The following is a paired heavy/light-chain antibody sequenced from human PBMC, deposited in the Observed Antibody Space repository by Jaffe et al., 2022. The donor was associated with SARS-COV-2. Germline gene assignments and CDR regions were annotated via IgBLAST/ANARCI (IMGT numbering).Light chain of an antibody. CDR3: QTWGTGIRV. J-gene: IGLJ3*02. V-gene: IGLV4-69*01. CDR1: SGHSGYA. CDR2: LNSDGRH. Sequence: QLVLTQSPSASASLGASVKLTCTLSSGHSGYAIAWHQQQPEKGPRYLMKLNSDGRHYKGDGIPDRFSGSSSGTERYLTISSLQSEDEADYYCQTWGTGIRVFGGGTKLTVL.
Heavy chain of an antibody. CDR1: GFTFSDYY. V-gene: IGHV3-11*01. CDR3: AREARGYCSGGSCYSDY. J-gene: IGHJ4*02. CDR2: ISSSGSTI. D-gene: IGHD2-15*01. Sequence: QVQLVESGGGLVKPGGSLRLSCAASGFTFSDYYMSWIRQAPGKGLEWVSYISSSGSTIYYADSVKGRFTISRDNANNSLYLQMNSLRAEDTAVYFCAREARGYCSGGSCYSDYWGQGTLVTVSS.